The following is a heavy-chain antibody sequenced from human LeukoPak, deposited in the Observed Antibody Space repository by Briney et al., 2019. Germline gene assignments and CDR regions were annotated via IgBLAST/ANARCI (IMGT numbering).Heavy chain of an antibody. J-gene: IGHJ4*02. CDR2: ISDSGIST. V-gene: IGHV3-23*01. D-gene: IGHD6-19*01. CDR3: AGDKTTGGWYEFDY. Sequence: GGSLRLSCAASGFTFSTYAMSWVRQAPGKGLEWVSAISDSGISTYYADSVKGRFTISRDTSKNTVSLQMNSLRAEDTAVYYCAGDKTTGGWYEFDYWGQGTLVTVSS. CDR1: GFTFSTYA.